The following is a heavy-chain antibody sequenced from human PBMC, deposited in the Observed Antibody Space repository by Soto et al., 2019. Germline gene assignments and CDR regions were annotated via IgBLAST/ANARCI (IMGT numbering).Heavy chain of an antibody. Sequence: QVQLVQSGAEVKKPGSSVKLSCKTSGGTFRNYAINWVRQAPGQGLEWMGGSIPVFGTANYAQTFQGRFTITADESTSTAYIELRSLRSEDTAVYYCAIPLPKQQLVRGAFDHWGQGTLVTVDS. CDR3: AIPLPKQQLVRGAFDH. D-gene: IGHD6-13*01. J-gene: IGHJ4*02. CDR2: SIPVFGTA. V-gene: IGHV1-69*01. CDR1: GGTFRNYA.